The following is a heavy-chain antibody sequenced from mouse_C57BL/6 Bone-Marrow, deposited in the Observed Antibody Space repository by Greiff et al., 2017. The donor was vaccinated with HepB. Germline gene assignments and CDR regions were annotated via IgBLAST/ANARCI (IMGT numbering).Heavy chain of an antibody. V-gene: IGHV5-4*01. D-gene: IGHD1-1*01. CDR2: ISDGGSYT. Sequence: EVKLVESGGGLVKPGGSLKLSCAASGFTFSSYAMSWVRQTPEKRLEWVATISDGGSYTYYPDNVKGRFTISRDNAKNNLYLQMSHLKSEDTAMYYCARELQSSLVAYWGQGTLVTFSA. CDR1: GFTFSSYA. J-gene: IGHJ3*01. CDR3: ARELQSSLVAY.